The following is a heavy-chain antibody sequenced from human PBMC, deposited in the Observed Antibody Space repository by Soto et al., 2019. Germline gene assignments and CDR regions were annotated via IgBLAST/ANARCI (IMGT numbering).Heavy chain of an antibody. Sequence: EVRLLESGGGLVQPGGSLRLSCADSGFTFSPYGMSWVRQAPGKGLEWVSFIRGSGVTTSYAASVKGRFTISRDNSKNTLSLPMNSLRVEDTAVYYCAKSWKSVRGVILQYYGMDVWGQGTTVTVSS. V-gene: IGHV3-23*01. CDR2: IRGSGVTT. CDR3: AKSWKSVRGVILQYYGMDV. J-gene: IGHJ6*02. CDR1: GFTFSPYG. D-gene: IGHD3-10*01.